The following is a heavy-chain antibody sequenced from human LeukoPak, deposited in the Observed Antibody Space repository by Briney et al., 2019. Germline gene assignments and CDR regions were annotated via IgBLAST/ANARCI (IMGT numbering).Heavy chain of an antibody. Sequence: KPSETLSLTCTVSGGSISSGSYYWSWIRQPAGKGLEWIGRMYTSGSTNYNPSLKSRVTISVDTSKNQFSLKLSPVTAADTAVYYCARAIAVAAPSQHWGQGTLVTVSS. CDR3: ARAIAVAAPSQH. J-gene: IGHJ1*01. D-gene: IGHD6-19*01. CDR2: MYTSGST. V-gene: IGHV4-61*02. CDR1: GGSISSGSYY.